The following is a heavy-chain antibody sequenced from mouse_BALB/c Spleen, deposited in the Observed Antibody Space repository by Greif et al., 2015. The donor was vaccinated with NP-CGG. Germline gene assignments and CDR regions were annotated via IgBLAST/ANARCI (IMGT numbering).Heavy chain of an antibody. J-gene: IGHJ4*01. V-gene: IGHV5-4*02. Sequence: EVKLVESGGGLVKPGGSLKLSCAASGFTFSDYYMYWVRQTPERRLEWVATISDGGSYTYYPDSVKGRFTISRDNAKNNLYLQMSSLKSEDTAMYYCASMDYWGQGTSVTVSS. CDR3: ASMDY. CDR1: GFTFSDYY. CDR2: ISDGGSYT.